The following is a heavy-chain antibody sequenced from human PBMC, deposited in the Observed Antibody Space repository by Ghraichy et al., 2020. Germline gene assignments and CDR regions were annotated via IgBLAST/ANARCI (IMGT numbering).Heavy chain of an antibody. J-gene: IGHJ4*02. D-gene: IGHD6-6*01. CDR3: ARGLIAARYFDY. V-gene: IGHV4-61*01. Sequence: SETLSLTCTVSGGSVSSGSYYWSWIRQPPGKGLEWIGYIYYSGSTNYNPSLKSRVTISVDTSKNQFSLKLSSVTAADTAVYYCARGLIAARYFDYWGQGTLVTVSS. CDR1: GGSVSSGSYY. CDR2: IYYSGST.